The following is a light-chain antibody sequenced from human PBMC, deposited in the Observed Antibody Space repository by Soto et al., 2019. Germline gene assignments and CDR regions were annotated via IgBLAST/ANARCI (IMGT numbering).Light chain of an antibody. CDR1: QGIGVY. V-gene: IGKV1-27*01. CDR2: AAS. J-gene: IGKJ4*01. CDR3: QKYNSAPLT. Sequence: DIQMTQSPSSLSASLGDRVTITCRASQGIGVYLAWFQRKPGKVPRLLIYAASALQSGVPSRFSGGGSGTDFTLTINSLQPEDVATYYCQKYNSAPLTFGGGTKVDIK.